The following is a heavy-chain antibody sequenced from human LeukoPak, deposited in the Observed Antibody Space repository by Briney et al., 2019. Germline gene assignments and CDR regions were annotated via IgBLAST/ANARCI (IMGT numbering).Heavy chain of an antibody. CDR2: IYYSGST. J-gene: IGHJ4*02. Sequence: SETLSLTCTVSGGSISSGDYYWSWIRQPPGKGLEWIGYIYYSGSTYYNPSLKSRVTISVDTSKNQFSLKLSSVTAADTAVYHCARDFRRYGAYFDYWGQGTLVTVSS. CDR3: ARDFRRYGAYFDY. V-gene: IGHV4-30-4*01. D-gene: IGHD4-17*01. CDR1: GGSISSGDYY.